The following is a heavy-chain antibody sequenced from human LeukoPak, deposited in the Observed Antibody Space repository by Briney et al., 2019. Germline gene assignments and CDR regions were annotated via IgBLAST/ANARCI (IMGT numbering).Heavy chain of an antibody. CDR1: GFTFSSYE. D-gene: IGHD6-13*01. Sequence: GGSLRLSCAASGFTFSSYEMNWVRQAPGKGLEWVSAISGSGGSTYYADSVKGRFTISRDNSKNTLYLQMNSLRAEDTAVYYCANLLYSSRVSYFDYWGQGTLVTVSS. CDR3: ANLLYSSRVSYFDY. CDR2: ISGSGGST. J-gene: IGHJ4*02. V-gene: IGHV3-23*01.